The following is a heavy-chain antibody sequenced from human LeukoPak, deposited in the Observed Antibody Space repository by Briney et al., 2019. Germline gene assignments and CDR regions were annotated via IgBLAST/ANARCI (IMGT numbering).Heavy chain of an antibody. Sequence: GVSLKISCQASGYIFSTHWIGWVRQTPGKGLEWMGLIYPGDSDTKYSLSFQGQVTMSVDKSISTAYLEWRGLKASDTATYYCAREPAVAAATNFDFWGQGTLVTVSS. CDR1: GYIFSTHW. D-gene: IGHD2-15*01. CDR3: AREPAVAAATNFDF. V-gene: IGHV5-51*01. CDR2: IYPGDSDT. J-gene: IGHJ4*02.